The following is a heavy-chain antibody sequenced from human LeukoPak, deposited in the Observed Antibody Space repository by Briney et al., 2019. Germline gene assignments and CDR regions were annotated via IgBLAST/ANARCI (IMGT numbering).Heavy chain of an antibody. CDR1: GFTFSSYS. J-gene: IGHJ4*02. Sequence: PGGSLRLSCAASGFTFSSYSMNWVRQAPGKGLEWVTYISSSSSTIYYADSVKGRFTISRDNAKNSLYLQMNSLRAEDTAVYYCARAFTPYNGSSSFVFGYWGQGTLVTVSS. CDR2: ISSSSSTI. D-gene: IGHD6-6*01. CDR3: ARAFTPYNGSSSFVFGY. V-gene: IGHV3-48*01.